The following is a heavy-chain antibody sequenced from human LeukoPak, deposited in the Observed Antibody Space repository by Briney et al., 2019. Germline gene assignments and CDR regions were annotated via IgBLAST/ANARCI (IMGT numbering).Heavy chain of an antibody. CDR1: GFTFSSYA. CDR3: AKGSGSYYNYLDY. CDR2: NSGSGGST. D-gene: IGHD3-10*01. Sequence: PGGSLRLSCAASGFTFSSYAMSWVRQAPGKGLEWVTANSGSGGSTYYADSVKGRFTISRDNSKNTLYLQMNSLRAEDTAVYYCAKGSGSYYNYLDYWGQGTLVAVSS. V-gene: IGHV3-23*01. J-gene: IGHJ4*02.